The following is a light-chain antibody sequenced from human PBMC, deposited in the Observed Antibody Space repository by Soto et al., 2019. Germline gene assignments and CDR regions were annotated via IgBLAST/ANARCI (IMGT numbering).Light chain of an antibody. CDR1: SSDVDDYNY. V-gene: IGLV2-11*01. Sequence: QSVLTQPRSVSGSPGQSVTTSCTGTSSDVDDYNYVSWYQQHPGKAPKLMIYDVSKRPSGVPDRFSGSKSGNTASLTISGLRAADEADYYCCSYAGSYTHYVFGPGTKLTVL. CDR3: CSYAGSYTHYV. J-gene: IGLJ1*01. CDR2: DVS.